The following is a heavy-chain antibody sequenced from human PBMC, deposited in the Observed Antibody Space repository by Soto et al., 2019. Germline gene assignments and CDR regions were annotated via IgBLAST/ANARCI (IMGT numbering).Heavy chain of an antibody. CDR2: INHSGST. CDR1: GGSFSGYY. J-gene: IGHJ6*03. Sequence: SETLSLTCAVYGGSFSGYYWSWIRQPPGKGLEWIGEINHSGSTNYNPSLKSRVTISVDTSKNQFSLKLSSVTAADTAVYYCARGSTYRGYSGYGRTNYYYYYMDVWGKGTTVTVSS. CDR3: ARGSTYRGYSGYGRTNYYYYYMDV. V-gene: IGHV4-34*01. D-gene: IGHD5-12*01.